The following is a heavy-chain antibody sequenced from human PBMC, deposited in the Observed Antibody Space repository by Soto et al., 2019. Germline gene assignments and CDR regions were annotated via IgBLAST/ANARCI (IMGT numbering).Heavy chain of an antibody. Sequence: PSETLSLTCAVSGGSICSGHYSWSWIRQPPGKGLEWIGYIYLSGSTFYNPSLKSRVTISLDRSKNQFSLKLSSVTAADTAVYFCARDRNYYGMDVWGQGTTVTVSS. CDR2: IYLSGST. CDR1: GGSICSGHYS. J-gene: IGHJ6*02. CDR3: ARDRNYYGMDV. V-gene: IGHV4-30-2*01.